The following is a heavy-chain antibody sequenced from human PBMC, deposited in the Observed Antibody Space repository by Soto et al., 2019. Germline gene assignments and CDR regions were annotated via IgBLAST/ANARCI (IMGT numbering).Heavy chain of an antibody. CDR3: AKRDYAFDS. D-gene: IGHD4-17*01. CDR2: IYYSGST. J-gene: IGHJ4*02. Sequence: PSETLSLTCTVSGDSVTTGSYYWSWIRQPPGKGLEWIGYIYYSGSTNYNPSLKSRATIYTDTSGRHFSLNLTSVTADDTAVYFCAKRDYAFDSWGQGTLVTVPQ. V-gene: IGHV4-61*01. CDR1: GDSVTTGSYY.